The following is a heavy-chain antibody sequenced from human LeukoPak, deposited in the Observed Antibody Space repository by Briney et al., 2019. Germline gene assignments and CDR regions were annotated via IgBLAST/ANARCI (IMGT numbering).Heavy chain of an antibody. CDR3: ARLGASYYYDSSGPAIYGMDV. Sequence: GEALQISFQGSGYGFTSYWIGWVRPVPGKGRGWMGIIYPGESDTRYSPSFQGQVTISADKSISAAYLQWSSLKASDTAMYYCARLGASYYYDSSGPAIYGMDVWGQGTTVTVSS. CDR1: GYGFTSYW. V-gene: IGHV5-51*01. CDR2: IYPGESDT. D-gene: IGHD3-22*01. J-gene: IGHJ6*02.